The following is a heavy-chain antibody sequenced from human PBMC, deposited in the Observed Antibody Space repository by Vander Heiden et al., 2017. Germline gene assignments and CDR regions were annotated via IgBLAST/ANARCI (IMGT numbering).Heavy chain of an antibody. CDR1: GFTFDDYA. D-gene: IGHD2-2*01. CDR2: ISWISDNI. Sequence: EVQLVQSGGGLVQPGRSLRLSCVASGFTFDDYAMHWVRQAPGKGLEWVSGISWISDNIAYADSVKGRFTISRDNAKNSLYLQMNSLTAEDTALYYCARDYESQRFYYYCAMDVWGQGSTVTVSS. J-gene: IGHJ6*02. CDR3: ARDYESQRFYYYCAMDV. V-gene: IGHV3-9*01.